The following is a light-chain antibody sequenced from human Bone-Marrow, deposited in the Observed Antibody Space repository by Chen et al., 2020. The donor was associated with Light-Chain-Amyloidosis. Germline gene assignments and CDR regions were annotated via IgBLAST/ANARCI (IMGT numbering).Light chain of an antibody. J-gene: IGLJ3*02. CDR2: RNN. CDR3: AAWDDSLSGWV. V-gene: IGLV1-47*01. Sequence: QSVLTQPPSASGTPGQRVTISCSGSSSNIGSNYVYWYQQLPGTAPKLLIYRNNQRPSGVPDRFSASKSGTSASLAISGLRSEDEADYYCAAWDDSLSGWVFGGGTKLTFL. CDR1: SSNIGSNY.